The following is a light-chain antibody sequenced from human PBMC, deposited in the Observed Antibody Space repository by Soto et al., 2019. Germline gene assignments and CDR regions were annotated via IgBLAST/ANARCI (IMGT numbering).Light chain of an antibody. CDR3: LQHNTYVWT. V-gene: IGKV1-8*01. J-gene: IGKJ1*01. CDR2: AAS. CDR1: QGISSY. Sequence: AIRMTPSPSSLSASTGDRVTITCRASQGISSYLAWYQQKPGKAPKLLIYAASTLQSGVPSRFSGSGSGTDFTLTISCLQSEDFATYYCLQHNTYVWTFGQGTKVDIK.